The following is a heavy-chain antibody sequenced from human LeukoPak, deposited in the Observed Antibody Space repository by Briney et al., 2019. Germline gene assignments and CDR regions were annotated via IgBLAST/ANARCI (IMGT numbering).Heavy chain of an antibody. Sequence: ASVKVSCKASGYIFTSSYMHWVRQAPGQGLEWMGVINPDGGSRGYAREFRGGVTMTRDTSTSTVYLELSSLRSEDTAVYYCAKPLQNTVTYLGFDYWGQGTLVTVSS. J-gene: IGHJ4*02. CDR2: INPDGGSR. D-gene: IGHD4-17*01. V-gene: IGHV1-46*01. CDR3: AKPLQNTVTYLGFDY. CDR1: GYIFTSSY.